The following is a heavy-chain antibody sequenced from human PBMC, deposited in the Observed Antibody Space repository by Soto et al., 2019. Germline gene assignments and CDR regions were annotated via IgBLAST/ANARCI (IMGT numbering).Heavy chain of an antibody. CDR2: IYYSGST. V-gene: IGHV4-61*01. J-gene: IGHJ3*02. CDR1: GGSVSSGSYY. CDR3: ASAGMTFIAAAGNGVGACDI. Sequence: PSETLSLTCTVSGGSVSSGSYYWSWIRQPPGKGLEWIGYIYYSGSTNYNPSLKSRVTISVDTPKNQFSLKLSSVTAADTAVYYCASAGMTFIAAAGNGVGACDIWGQGTMVTVSS. D-gene: IGHD6-13*01.